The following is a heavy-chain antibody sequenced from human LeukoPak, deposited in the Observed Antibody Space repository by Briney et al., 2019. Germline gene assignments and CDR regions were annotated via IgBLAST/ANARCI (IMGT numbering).Heavy chain of an antibody. D-gene: IGHD2-2*01. V-gene: IGHV4-34*01. Sequence: SETLSPTCGIYGGSFSDYYWSWIRQPPGKGLEWIGETSHSGSTKYNPSLKSRVIISVDTSKNQFSLKVRSVTAADTAVYYCAASSTWGSGWFDPWGQGTPVTVSS. CDR3: AASSTWGSGWFDP. J-gene: IGHJ5*02. CDR1: GGSFSDYY. CDR2: TSHSGST.